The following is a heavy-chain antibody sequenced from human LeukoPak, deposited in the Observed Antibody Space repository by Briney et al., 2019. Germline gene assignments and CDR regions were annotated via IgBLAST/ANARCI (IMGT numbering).Heavy chain of an antibody. CDR1: GFTVSSNY. V-gene: IGHV3-53*05. CDR3: AKGIKGAAGDWFDP. J-gene: IGHJ5*02. D-gene: IGHD6-13*01. CDR2: IYSGGST. Sequence: GGSXXLSCAASGFTVSSNYMSWVRRAPGKGXEXXSVIYSGGSTYYADSVKGRFTISRDNSRNTLYLQMNSLRAEDTAVYYCAKGIKGAAGDWFDPWGQGTLVTVSS.